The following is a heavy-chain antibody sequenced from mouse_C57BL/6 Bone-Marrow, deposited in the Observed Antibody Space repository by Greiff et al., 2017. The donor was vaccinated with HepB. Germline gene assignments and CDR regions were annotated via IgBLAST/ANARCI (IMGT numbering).Heavy chain of an antibody. J-gene: IGHJ1*03. CDR1: GFTFSDYY. CDR3: ARVRNGLAAPFDV. Sequence: EVKLVESEGGLVQPGSSMKLSCTASGFTFSDYYMAWVRQVPEKGLEWVANINYDGSSTYYLDSLKSRFIISRDNAKNILYLQMSSLKSEDTATYYCARVRNGLAAPFDVWGTGTTVTVSS. CDR2: INYDGSST. V-gene: IGHV5-16*01. D-gene: IGHD3-1*01.